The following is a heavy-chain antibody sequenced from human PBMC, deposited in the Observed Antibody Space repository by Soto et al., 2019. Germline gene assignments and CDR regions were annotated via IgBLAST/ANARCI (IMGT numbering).Heavy chain of an antibody. CDR2: ISYDGNNK. V-gene: IGHV3-30*04. CDR1: GFTFSRYA. J-gene: IGHJ6*02. D-gene: IGHD3-10*01. CDR3: ARESPNYYGSGNYFFFFGFDV. Sequence: GGSLRLSCAASGFTFSRYAMHWVRQAPGKGLEWVAVISYDGNNKYYADSVKGRFTISRDNSKNTLYLQMNSLRVEDTAVYYCARESPNYYGSGNYFFFFGFDVWGQGTTVTVSS.